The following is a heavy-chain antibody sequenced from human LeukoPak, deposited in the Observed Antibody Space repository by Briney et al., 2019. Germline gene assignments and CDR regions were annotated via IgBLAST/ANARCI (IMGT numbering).Heavy chain of an antibody. CDR1: GYTFTSYW. D-gene: IGHD6-6*01. J-gene: IGHJ4*02. V-gene: IGHV5-51*01. CDR3: ARAEIIAARPVWFDY. Sequence: GESLKISCKGAGYTFTSYWIAWVRQMPGKGLEWMGVIYPSDSDTRYSPSFQGQVTISADKSISTAYLQWSSLKASDTAIYYCARAEIIAARPVWFDYWGQGALVTVSS. CDR2: IYPSDSDT.